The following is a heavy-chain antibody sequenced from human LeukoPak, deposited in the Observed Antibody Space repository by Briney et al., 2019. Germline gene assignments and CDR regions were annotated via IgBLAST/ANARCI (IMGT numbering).Heavy chain of an antibody. D-gene: IGHD3-22*01. V-gene: IGHV3-11*01. CDR3: AREVDDSSGYYYLST. CDR2: ISSSGSTI. J-gene: IGHJ4*02. Sequence: GGSLRLSCAASGFTFSDYYMSWIRQAPGKGLEWVSYISSSGSTIYYADSVKGRFTISWDNAKNSLYLQMNSLRAEDTAVYYCAREVDDSSGYYYLSTWGQGTLVTVSS. CDR1: GFTFSDYY.